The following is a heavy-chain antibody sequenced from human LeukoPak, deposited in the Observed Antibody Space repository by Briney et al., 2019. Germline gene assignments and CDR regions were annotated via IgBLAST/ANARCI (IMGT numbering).Heavy chain of an antibody. V-gene: IGHV3-30-3*01. D-gene: IGHD3-22*01. CDR3: AADRERDPSVYYLV. Sequence: PGGSLRLSCATSGFTFSSYAMHWVRQAPGKGLEWVAVVSFDGNTKDYADSVKGRFTISRDNSKNTLYLQMNSLRAEDSAVYYCAADRERDPSVYYLVGGQGTLITVSS. CDR2: VSFDGNTK. CDR1: GFTFSSYA. J-gene: IGHJ4*02.